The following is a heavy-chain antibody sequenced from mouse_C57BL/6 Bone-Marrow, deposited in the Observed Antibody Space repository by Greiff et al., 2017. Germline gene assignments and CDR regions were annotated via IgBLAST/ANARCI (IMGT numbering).Heavy chain of an antibody. Sequence: EVNVVESGGGLVQPGGSLKLSCAASGFTFSDYGMAWVRQAPRKGPEWVAFISNLAYSIYYADTVTGRFTISRENAKNTLYLEMSSLRSEDTAMYYCARHGSTGTLDYWGQGTTLTVSS. CDR2: ISNLAYSI. D-gene: IGHD4-1*02. V-gene: IGHV5-15*01. CDR1: GFTFSDYG. J-gene: IGHJ2*01. CDR3: ARHGSTGTLDY.